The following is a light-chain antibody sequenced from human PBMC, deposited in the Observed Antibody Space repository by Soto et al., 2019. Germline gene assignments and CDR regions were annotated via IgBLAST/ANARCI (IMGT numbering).Light chain of an antibody. CDR1: QSSAGF. CDR3: QERYSALWS. V-gene: IGKV1-39*01. CDR2: AAS. Sequence: DIQMTQSPSSLSASVGDRVTITCRASQSSAGFLNWYQQKPGKAPNLLIYAASNLQSGVRSRFSGRGSGTDFTLTISSLQREDSATYYCQERYSALWSFGQGTRVEI. J-gene: IGKJ1*01.